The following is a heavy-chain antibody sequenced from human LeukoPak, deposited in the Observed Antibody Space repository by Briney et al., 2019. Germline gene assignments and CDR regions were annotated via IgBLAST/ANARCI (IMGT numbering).Heavy chain of an antibody. CDR1: GGSISDFY. CDR3: ARDCCGSHASFDY. D-gene: IGHD1-26*01. J-gene: IGHJ4*02. Sequence: SATLSLTCTVSGGSISDFYWSWIRQSPGKGLEWIGYINYRWNTNSNPSLKSRVTILVDTSKNQLSLKLSSVTAADTAVYYCARDCCGSHASFDYWGQGTLVTVSS. CDR2: INYRWNT. V-gene: IGHV4-59*01.